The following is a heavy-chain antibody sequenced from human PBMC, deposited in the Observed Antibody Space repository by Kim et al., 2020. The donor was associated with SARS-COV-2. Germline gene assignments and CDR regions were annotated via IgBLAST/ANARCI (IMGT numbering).Heavy chain of an antibody. V-gene: IGHV3-30*01. J-gene: IGHJ4*02. CDR3: AGGPLLWFGELFDY. D-gene: IGHD3-10*01. Sequence: YADSVKGRFTISRAKSKNTLYLQMNSRGAEETAVYYCAGGPLLWFGELFDYWGQGTLVTVSS.